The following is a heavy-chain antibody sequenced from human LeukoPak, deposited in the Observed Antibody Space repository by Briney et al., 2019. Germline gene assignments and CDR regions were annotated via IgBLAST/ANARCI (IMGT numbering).Heavy chain of an antibody. V-gene: IGHV4-39*07. CDR1: GGSSSSSNDY. Sequence: PSETLSLTCSVSGGSSSSSNDYWGWVRQPPGKGLEWIGSLYYSGSTYNNPSLRSRVTMSVDTSKNQFSLKLSSVTAADTAVYYCAREPLQSRPLDVWDKGTTVTVSS. CDR2: LYYSGST. J-gene: IGHJ6*04. CDR3: AREPLQSRPLDV. D-gene: IGHD4-11*01.